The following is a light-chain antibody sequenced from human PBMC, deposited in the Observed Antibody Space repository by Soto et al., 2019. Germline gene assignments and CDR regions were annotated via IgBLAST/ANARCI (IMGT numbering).Light chain of an antibody. Sequence: EIVMTQSPATLSVSPGERATLSCRASQSVSNNLAWYQQKPGQAPRLLIYGASTRATGIPARFSGSGSGTEDTPTTSSRQSEDFAVYYCQQYNNWPPITFGQGTRLEIK. CDR3: QQYNNWPPIT. CDR1: QSVSNN. J-gene: IGKJ5*01. CDR2: GAS. V-gene: IGKV3-15*01.